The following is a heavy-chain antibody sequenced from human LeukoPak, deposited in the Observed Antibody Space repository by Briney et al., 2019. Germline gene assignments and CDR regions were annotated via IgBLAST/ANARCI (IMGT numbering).Heavy chain of an antibody. CDR2: IYYSGST. CDR3: ARLISSGYYFTLAEYFQH. J-gene: IGHJ1*01. D-gene: IGHD3-22*01. Sequence: SETLSLTCTVSGGSISSSSYYWGWIRQPPGKGLEWIGSIYYSGSTYCNPSLKSRFTISVDTSKNQFSLKLSSVTAADTAVYYCARLISSGYYFTLAEYFQHWGQGTLVTVSS. V-gene: IGHV4-39*01. CDR1: GGSISSSSYY.